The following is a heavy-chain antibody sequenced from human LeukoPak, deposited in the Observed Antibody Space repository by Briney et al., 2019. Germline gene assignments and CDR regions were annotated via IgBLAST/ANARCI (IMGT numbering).Heavy chain of an antibody. Sequence: KPSETLSLTCTVSGGSISTNAYYWGWIRQPPGKGLQWIGSIYYSGITYYNPSLKSRVTISVDTSKNQFSLKLSSVTAADTAVYYCARLRRSYWGQGTLVTVSS. J-gene: IGHJ4*02. D-gene: IGHD3-3*01. CDR2: IYYSGIT. CDR3: ARLRRSY. V-gene: IGHV4-39*01. CDR1: GGSISTNAYY.